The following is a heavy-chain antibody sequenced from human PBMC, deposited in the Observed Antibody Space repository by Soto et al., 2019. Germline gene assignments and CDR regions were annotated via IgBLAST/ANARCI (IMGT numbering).Heavy chain of an antibody. D-gene: IGHD3-3*01. CDR2: INSDGSST. CDR1: GFTFSSYW. V-gene: IGHV3-74*01. CDR3: ARDPIHGLYCMDV. J-gene: IGHJ6*02. Sequence: GGSLRLSCAASGFTFSSYWMHWLRQAPGKGLVWVSRINSDGSSTSYADSVKGRFTISRDNAKHTLYLQMNSLRAEDTAVYYCARDPIHGLYCMDVWGQGTTVTVSS.